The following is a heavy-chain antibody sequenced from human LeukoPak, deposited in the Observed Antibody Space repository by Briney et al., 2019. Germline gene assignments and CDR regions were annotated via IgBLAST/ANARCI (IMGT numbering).Heavy chain of an antibody. CDR3: ASASSWYDPFDY. D-gene: IGHD6-13*01. Sequence: GGSLRLSCAASGFTFSSYAMSWVRQAPGKGLEWVSAISGSGGSTYYADSVKGRFTISRDNSKNTQYLQMNSLRAEDTAVYYCASASSWYDPFDYWGQGTLVTVSS. V-gene: IGHV3-23*01. CDR1: GFTFSSYA. J-gene: IGHJ4*02. CDR2: ISGSGGST.